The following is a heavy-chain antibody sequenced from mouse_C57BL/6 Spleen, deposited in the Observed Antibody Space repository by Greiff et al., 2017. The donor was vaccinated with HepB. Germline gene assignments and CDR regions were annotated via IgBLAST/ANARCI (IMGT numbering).Heavy chain of an antibody. D-gene: IGHD4-1*01. Sequence: VQLQESGPELVKPGASVKISCKASSYAFSSSWMNWVKQRPGKGLEWIGRIYPGDGDTNYNGKLKGKATLTADKSSSTAYMQLSSLTSEDSAVYFCALTGFDYWGQGTTLTVSS. CDR2: IYPGDGDT. J-gene: IGHJ2*01. V-gene: IGHV1-82*01. CDR3: ALTGFDY. CDR1: SYAFSSSW.